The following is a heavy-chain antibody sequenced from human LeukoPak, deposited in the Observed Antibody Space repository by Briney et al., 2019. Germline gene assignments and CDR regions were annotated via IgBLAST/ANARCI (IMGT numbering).Heavy chain of an antibody. CDR3: ARDPLPSGDYGINY. Sequence: PSETLSLTCTVSGGSISTYYWSWIRQPPGKGLEWIGYVYYSGSTNYNPSLMSRVTISVDTSKNQFSLKLSSVTAADTAVYYCARDPLPSGDYGINYWGPGTLVTVSS. D-gene: IGHD3-16*01. J-gene: IGHJ4*02. CDR1: GGSISTYY. V-gene: IGHV4-59*12. CDR2: VYYSGST.